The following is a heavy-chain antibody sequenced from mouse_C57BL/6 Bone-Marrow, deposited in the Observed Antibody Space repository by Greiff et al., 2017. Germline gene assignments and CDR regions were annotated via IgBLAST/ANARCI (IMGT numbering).Heavy chain of an antibody. CDR2: FYPGSGSI. D-gene: IGHD1-1*01. J-gene: IGHJ4*01. V-gene: IGHV1-62-2*01. Sequence: QVQLQQSGAELVKPGASVKLSCKASGYTFTEYTIHWVKQRSGQGLEWIGWFYPGSGSIKYNEKFKDKATLTADKSSSTVYMELIRLKSEDYAVYCCARHGRYYYGRSYNAMDYWGQGTSVTVSS. CDR3: ARHGRYYYGRSYNAMDY. CDR1: GYTFTEYT.